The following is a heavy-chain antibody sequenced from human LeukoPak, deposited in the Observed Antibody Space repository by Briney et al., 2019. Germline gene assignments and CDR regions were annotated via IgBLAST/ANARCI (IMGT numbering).Heavy chain of an antibody. D-gene: IGHD3-10*01. CDR1: GFTFSSYW. J-gene: IGHJ6*02. Sequence: GGSLRLSCAASGFTFSSYWMSWVRQAPGKGLEWVANIKQDGSEKYCVDSVKGRFTISRDNAKNSLYLQMNSLRAEDTAVYYCARDGAMVRGVIYGMDVWGQGTTVTVSS. CDR2: IKQDGSEK. V-gene: IGHV3-7*01. CDR3: ARDGAMVRGVIYGMDV.